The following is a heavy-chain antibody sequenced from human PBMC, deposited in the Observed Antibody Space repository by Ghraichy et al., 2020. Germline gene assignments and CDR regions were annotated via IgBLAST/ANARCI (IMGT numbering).Heavy chain of an antibody. Sequence: ASVKVSCKASGYLFTNYGISWVRQAPGQGLEWMGWISAHNGNTENAEKFQGRVTMTTDTSTSTAYMELRSLRSDDTAVYFCARDEDTAMATGYYGMDVWGQGTTVTVYS. CDR2: ISAHNGNT. J-gene: IGHJ6*02. CDR3: ARDEDTAMATGYYGMDV. CDR1: GYLFTNYG. V-gene: IGHV1-18*01. D-gene: IGHD5-18*01.